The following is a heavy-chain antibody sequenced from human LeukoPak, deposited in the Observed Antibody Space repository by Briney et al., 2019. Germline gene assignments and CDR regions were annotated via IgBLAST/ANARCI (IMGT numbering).Heavy chain of an antibody. Sequence: GGSLRLSCAASGFTFSSYGMHWVRQAPGKGLDWVAFIRYDGSNKYYADSVKGRFTISRDNSKNTVYLQMNSLRAEDTAVYYCARGRRIVVLPGRGYFDLWGRGTLVTVSS. D-gene: IGHD4/OR15-4a*01. J-gene: IGHJ2*01. CDR1: GFTFSSYG. V-gene: IGHV3-30*02. CDR2: IRYDGSNK. CDR3: ARGRRIVVLPGRGYFDL.